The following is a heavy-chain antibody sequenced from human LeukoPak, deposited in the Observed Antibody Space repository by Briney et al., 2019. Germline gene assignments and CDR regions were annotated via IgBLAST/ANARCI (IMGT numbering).Heavy chain of an antibody. J-gene: IGHJ5*02. CDR3: ARGDYCSSTSCYPPS. V-gene: IGHV1-69*13. Sequence: GASVKVSCKASGYTFTGYYMHWVRQAPGQGLEWMGGIIPIFGTANYAQKFQGRVTITADESTSTAYMELSSLRSEDTAVYYCARGDYCSSTSCYPPSWGQGTLVTVSS. D-gene: IGHD2-2*01. CDR2: IIPIFGTA. CDR1: GYTFTGYY.